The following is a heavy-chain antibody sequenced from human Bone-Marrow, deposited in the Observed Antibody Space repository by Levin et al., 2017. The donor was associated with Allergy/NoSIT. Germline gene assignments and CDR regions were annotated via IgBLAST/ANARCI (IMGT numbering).Heavy chain of an antibody. CDR3: ARDPAAYSYNYGRVGFDS. CDR1: GLIFYSYG. D-gene: IGHD5-18*01. V-gene: IGHV3-33*01. CDR2: IWYDGSRT. Sequence: PGGSLRLSCEASGLIFYSYGMHWVRQAPGKGLEWVAVIWYDGSRTYHAESVKGRFTISRDNSKNTLYLEMNSLRAEDTAVYYCARDPAAYSYNYGRVGFDSWGQGTLVTVSS. J-gene: IGHJ4*02.